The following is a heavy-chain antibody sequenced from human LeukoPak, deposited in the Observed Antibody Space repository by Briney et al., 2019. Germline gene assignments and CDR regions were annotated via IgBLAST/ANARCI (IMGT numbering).Heavy chain of an antibody. CDR2: MYHSGST. V-gene: IGHV4-38-2*02. Sequence: SETLSLTCTVSGYSISSGYYWGWLRPPPGKGLEWIGSMYHSGSTYDNPSLQSRVTISVDTSKNQFSLKLSSVTAADTAVYYCARVQGWAAMGPFDYWGQGTLVTVSS. CDR1: GYSISSGYY. CDR3: ARVQGWAAMGPFDY. D-gene: IGHD5-18*01. J-gene: IGHJ4*02.